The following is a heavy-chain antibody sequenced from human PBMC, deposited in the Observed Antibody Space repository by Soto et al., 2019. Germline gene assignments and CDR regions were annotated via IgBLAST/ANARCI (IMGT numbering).Heavy chain of an antibody. D-gene: IGHD2-8*02. V-gene: IGHV3-23*01. CDR1: GFICSSYD. CDR2: ILVGGST. J-gene: IGHJ3*02. CDR3: AKATATGGGAFEI. Sequence: GGSLRLSCAVSGFICSSYDMSWVRQAPGKGLEWVSTILVGGSTHYEDSVRGRFTISRGTSKNTVYLQMSSLTAGDTAVYYCAKATATGGGAFEICGQATMVTVSS.